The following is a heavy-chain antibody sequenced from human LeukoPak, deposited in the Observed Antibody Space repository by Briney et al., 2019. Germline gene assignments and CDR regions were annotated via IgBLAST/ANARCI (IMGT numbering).Heavy chain of an antibody. Sequence: PGGALRLSCGASGCTISSYGMHGVRQAPGKELEGVAVISYDGSNKYYADSVKGRFTISRDNSKNTLYLQMNSLRAEDTAVYYCARATVAGTVGGRLDIWGQGTMVTVSS. D-gene: IGHD6-19*01. CDR2: ISYDGSNK. J-gene: IGHJ3*02. V-gene: IGHV3-30*03. CDR3: ARATVAGTVGGRLDI. CDR1: GCTISSYG.